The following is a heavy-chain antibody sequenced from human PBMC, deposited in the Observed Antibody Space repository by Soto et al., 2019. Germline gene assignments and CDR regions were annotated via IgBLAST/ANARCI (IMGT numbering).Heavy chain of an antibody. CDR3: ARVCYDFWSGYSLFYFDS. CDR2: IYYSGST. Sequence: PSETLSLTCTVSGGSISSYYWSWIRQPPGKGLEWIGYIYYSGSTNYNPSLKSRVTISVDTSKNQFSLKLISVTAADTAVDYCARVCYDFWSGYSLFYFDSWGQGTLVPVS. CDR1: GGSISSYY. D-gene: IGHD3-3*01. V-gene: IGHV4-59*01. J-gene: IGHJ4*02.